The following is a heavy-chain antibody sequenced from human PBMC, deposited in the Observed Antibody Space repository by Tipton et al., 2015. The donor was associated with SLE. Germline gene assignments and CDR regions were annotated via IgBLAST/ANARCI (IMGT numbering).Heavy chain of an antibody. CDR3: ARGGVRAALAKKLDY. V-gene: IGHV4-34*01. CDR1: GGSFSGYY. CDR2: INHSGST. D-gene: IGHD6-13*01. Sequence: TLSLTCAVYGGSFSGYYWSWIRQPPGKGLEWIGEINHSGSTNYNPSLKSRVTISVDTSKNQFSLKLSSVTAADTAVYYCARGGVRAALAKKLDYWGQGTLVTVSS. J-gene: IGHJ4*02.